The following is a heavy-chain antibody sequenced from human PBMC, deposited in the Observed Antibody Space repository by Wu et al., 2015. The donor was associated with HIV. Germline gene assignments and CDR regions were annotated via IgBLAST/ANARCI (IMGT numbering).Heavy chain of an antibody. CDR1: GDTFTSYG. Sequence: QVQLVQSGAEVKKPGASVKVSCKASGDTFTSYGLSWVRQAPGQGLEWMGWSSVYSGNINYAQKFQGRVTMTTDTSTNTAYMELRSLRSDDTAVYYCASCNRPPSSYYYYMDVVGTKGPRSPSP. CDR2: SSVYSGNI. V-gene: IGHV1-18*01. D-gene: IGHD1-14*01. J-gene: IGHJ6*03. CDR3: ASCNRPPSSYYYYMDV.